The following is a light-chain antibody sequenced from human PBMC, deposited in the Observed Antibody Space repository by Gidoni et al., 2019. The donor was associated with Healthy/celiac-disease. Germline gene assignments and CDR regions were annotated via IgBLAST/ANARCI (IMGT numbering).Light chain of an antibody. Sequence: DIQMTQSPSSLSASVGDRVTITCRASQSISSYLNSYQQKPGKAPKLLIYAASSLQSGVPSRFSGSGSGTDFTLTISSLQPEDFATYYCQQSYSTLPYTFGQGTKLEIK. V-gene: IGKV1-39*01. CDR3: QQSYSTLPYT. CDR2: AAS. CDR1: QSISSY. J-gene: IGKJ2*01.